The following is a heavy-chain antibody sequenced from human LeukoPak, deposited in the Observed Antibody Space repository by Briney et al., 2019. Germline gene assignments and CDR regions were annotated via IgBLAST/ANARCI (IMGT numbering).Heavy chain of an antibody. D-gene: IGHD1-26*01. CDR3: ARGGEWELPFDY. V-gene: IGHV4-59*01. CDR2: IYYSGST. J-gene: IGHJ4*02. CDR1: GGSISSYY. Sequence: PSETLSLTCTVSGGSISSYYWSWIRQPPGKGLEWIGYIYYSGSTNYNPSLKSRVTISVDTSKNQFSLKLSSVTAADTAVYYRARGGEWELPFDYWGQGTLVTVSS.